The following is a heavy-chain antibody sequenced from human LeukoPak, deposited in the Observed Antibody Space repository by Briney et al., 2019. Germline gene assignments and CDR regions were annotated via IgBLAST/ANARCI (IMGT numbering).Heavy chain of an antibody. CDR2: LYSGGNT. J-gene: IGHJ4*02. Sequence: GGSLRLSCVAAGFTVRTKYMRRVRQAPGKGLEWVSVLYSGGNTYYADSVKGRFTISRDDSKNTLYLQVSSLRVEDTAVYYCTRVGSRDIYGYGDYWGQGTLVTVSS. D-gene: IGHD5-18*01. CDR3: TRVGSRDIYGYGDY. V-gene: IGHV3-66*01. CDR1: GFTVRTKY.